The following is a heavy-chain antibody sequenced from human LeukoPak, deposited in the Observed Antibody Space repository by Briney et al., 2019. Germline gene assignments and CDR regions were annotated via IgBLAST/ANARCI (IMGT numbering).Heavy chain of an antibody. J-gene: IGHJ5*02. CDR2: INSNSGGT. CDR3: ARGYCSGGSCYSVENWFDP. V-gene: IGHV1-2*06. D-gene: IGHD2-15*01. CDR1: GYTFTGYY. Sequence: GASVKVSCKAAGYTFTGYYMFWVRQAPGQGLEWMGRINSNSGGTNYAQKFQSRVTMTRDTSISTAYMELSRLRSDDTAVYYCARGYCSGGSCYSVENWFDPWGQGTLVTVSS.